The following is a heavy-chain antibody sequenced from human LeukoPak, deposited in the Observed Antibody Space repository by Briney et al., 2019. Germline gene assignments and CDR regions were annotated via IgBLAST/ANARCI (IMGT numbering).Heavy chain of an antibody. V-gene: IGHV3-23*01. CDR1: GFTFSSYA. CDR2: ISGSGKTT. CDR3: AKSRSSSSSHFDY. Sequence: GGSLRLSCAASGFTFSSYAMSWVRQARGKGLEWVSTISGSGKTTYYADSVKGRFTISRDNSKNTLYLQMNSLSAEDTAVYYCAKSRSSSSSHFDYWGQGTLVTVSS. D-gene: IGHD2-2*01. J-gene: IGHJ4*02.